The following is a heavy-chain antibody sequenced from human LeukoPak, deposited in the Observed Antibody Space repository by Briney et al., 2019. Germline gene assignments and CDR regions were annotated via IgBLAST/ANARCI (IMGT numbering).Heavy chain of an antibody. CDR1: GFTFISYA. CDR2: LSGNAGRP. CDR3: AKDHRDSGNYYYYGLDV. V-gene: IGHV3-23*01. D-gene: IGHD1-26*01. Sequence: GGSLRLSCAASGFTFISYAMSWVRQAPGKGLEWVSSLSGNAGRPYYADSVKGRFTISRDNSKNTLYLQMNSLRAEDTAVYYCAKDHRDSGNYYYYGLDVWGQGTMVTVSS. J-gene: IGHJ6*02.